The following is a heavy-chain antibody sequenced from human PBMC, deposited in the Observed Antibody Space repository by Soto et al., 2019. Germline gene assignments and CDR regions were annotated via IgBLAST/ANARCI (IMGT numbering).Heavy chain of an antibody. J-gene: IGHJ4*02. V-gene: IGHV1-18*01. CDR3: ARDFDGSENYYTDY. Sequence: QVQLVQSGAEVKKPGASVKVSCKASGYPFSSIGISWVRQARGQGLEWMGWISPYNRNTYYAQRLQGRVTMTTDTSTSTAYMELRSLRSDDTAVYFCARDFDGSENYYTDYWDQGTLVTVSS. D-gene: IGHD3-10*01. CDR2: ISPYNRNT. CDR1: GYPFSSIG.